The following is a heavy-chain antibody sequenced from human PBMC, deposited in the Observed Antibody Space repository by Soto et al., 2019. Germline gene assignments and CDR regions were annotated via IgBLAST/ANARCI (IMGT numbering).Heavy chain of an antibody. D-gene: IGHD2-21*01. CDR3: AKTIVAASGYYFDH. CDR1: GCSFGDSY. J-gene: IGHJ4*02. CDR2: ISGGSSYT. Sequence: QVHLVESGGGLVKPGGSLRLACAASGCSFGDSYMSWVRQAPGKGLEWLSYISGGSSYTNYADSVKGRFTISRDNAKRSLYLEMNSLRADDTAVYYCAKTIVAASGYYFDHWGQGNLVTVSS. V-gene: IGHV3-11*06.